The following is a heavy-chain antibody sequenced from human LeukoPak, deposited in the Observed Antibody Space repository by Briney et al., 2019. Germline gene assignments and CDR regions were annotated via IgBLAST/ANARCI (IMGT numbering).Heavy chain of an antibody. V-gene: IGHV3-23*01. J-gene: IGHJ1*01. CDR3: AKEDSTTVTTWVYFQH. CDR2: IIGSGGST. D-gene: IGHD4-17*01. Sequence: GGSLILSCAASGFTFSSYSMSWVRQAPGEGLEWVSAIIGSGGSTYYADSVKGRFTISRDNSKNTLYLQMNSLRAEDTAVYYCAKEDSTTVTTWVYFQHWGQGTLVTVSS. CDR1: GFTFSSYS.